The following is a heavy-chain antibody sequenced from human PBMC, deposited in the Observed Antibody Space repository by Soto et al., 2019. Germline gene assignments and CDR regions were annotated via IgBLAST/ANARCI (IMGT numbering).Heavy chain of an antibody. D-gene: IGHD6-25*01. CDR2: INAGNGNT. J-gene: IGHJ6*02. Sequence: QVQLVQAGAEVKNPGASVKVSCKASGYTFTSYAMHWVRQAPGQRLEWMGWINAGNGNTKYSQKFRGRVTITRDTSASTGYMELSSLRSEDTAVYYCAREPKRYGMDVWGQGTTVTVSS. CDR1: GYTFTSYA. V-gene: IGHV1-3*01. CDR3: AREPKRYGMDV.